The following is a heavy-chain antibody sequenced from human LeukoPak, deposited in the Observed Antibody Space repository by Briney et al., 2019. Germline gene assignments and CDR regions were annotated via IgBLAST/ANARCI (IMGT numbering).Heavy chain of an antibody. Sequence: PSETLSLTCAVYGGSFSGYYWSWIRQPPGKGLEWIGEINHSGSTNYNPSLKSRVTISVDTSKNQFSLKLSSVTAADTAVYYCARGRYYDYVWGSYRYGVSADYWGRGTLVTVSS. V-gene: IGHV4-34*01. CDR2: INHSGST. CDR3: ARGRYYDYVWGSYRYGVSADY. J-gene: IGHJ4*02. CDR1: GGSFSGYY. D-gene: IGHD3-16*02.